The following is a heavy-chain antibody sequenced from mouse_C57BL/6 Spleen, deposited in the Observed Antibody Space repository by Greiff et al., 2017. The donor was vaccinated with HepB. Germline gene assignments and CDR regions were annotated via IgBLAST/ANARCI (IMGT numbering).Heavy chain of an antibody. CDR1: GYTFTSYW. D-gene: IGHD1-1*01. CDR3: VCFYGSRMGY. Sequence: QVQMQQHGAELVKPGASVNVSCKASGYTFTSYWMHWVKQRPGQGLEWIGRIHPSDSDTNYNQKFKGKATLTVDKSSSTAYMQLSSLTSEDSAVYYCVCFYGSRMGYWGQGTTLTVSS. J-gene: IGHJ2*01. CDR2: IHPSDSDT. V-gene: IGHV1-74*01.